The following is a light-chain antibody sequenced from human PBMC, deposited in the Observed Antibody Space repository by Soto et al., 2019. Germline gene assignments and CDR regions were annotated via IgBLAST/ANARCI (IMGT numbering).Light chain of an antibody. CDR1: QSVSSD. J-gene: IGKJ1*01. Sequence: EIVMTQSPATLSVSPGERATLSCRASQSVSSDLAWYQQKPGQAPRLLIYGVSTRATAIPARFSGSGSGTEFTLTISSLQSEDFAVYYCQQYNYWWTFGQGXKV. CDR3: QQYNYWWT. CDR2: GVS. V-gene: IGKV3-15*01.